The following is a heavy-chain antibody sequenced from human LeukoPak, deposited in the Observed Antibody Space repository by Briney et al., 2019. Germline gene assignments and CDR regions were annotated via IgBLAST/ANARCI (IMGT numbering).Heavy chain of an antibody. Sequence: GASVKVSCKASGGTFSSCAISWVRQAPGQGLEWMGRIIPIFGTANYAQKFQGRVTITTDESTSTAYMELSSLRSEDTAVYYCARDPDSSGYQNWGQGTLVTVSS. D-gene: IGHD3-22*01. V-gene: IGHV1-69*05. CDR3: ARDPDSSGYQN. CDR1: GGTFSSCA. CDR2: IIPIFGTA. J-gene: IGHJ4*02.